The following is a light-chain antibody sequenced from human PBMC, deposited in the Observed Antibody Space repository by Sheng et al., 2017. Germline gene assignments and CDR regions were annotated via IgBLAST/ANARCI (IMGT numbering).Light chain of an antibody. Sequence: QSVLTQPPSVSGAPGQGVTISCTGNSSNIGAGYDVHWYQQVPGTAPKLLIYANTNRPSGVPDRFSGSKSGTSASMAITGLQAEDEANYYCQSFDSSLSVLFGGGTKLTVL. V-gene: IGLV1-40*01. CDR3: QSFDSSLSVL. CDR2: ANT. J-gene: IGLJ2*01. CDR1: SSNIGAGYD.